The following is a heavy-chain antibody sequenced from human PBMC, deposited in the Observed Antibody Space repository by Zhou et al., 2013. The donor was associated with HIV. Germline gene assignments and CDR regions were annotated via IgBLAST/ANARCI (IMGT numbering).Heavy chain of an antibody. CDR2: ISGSNDKK. CDR1: GYTFNSHG. Sequence: QVQLVQSGAEVKKPGASVKVSCKASGYTFNSHGFIWVRQAPGQGLEWMGWISGSNDKKKYAQKFQGRVTMTTDTSTSTAFMEVRSLRSDDTAVYYCARVIFDRSDYWGQGTLVTVSS. J-gene: IGHJ4*02. CDR3: ARVIFDRSDY. D-gene: IGHD3-16*02. V-gene: IGHV1-18*01.